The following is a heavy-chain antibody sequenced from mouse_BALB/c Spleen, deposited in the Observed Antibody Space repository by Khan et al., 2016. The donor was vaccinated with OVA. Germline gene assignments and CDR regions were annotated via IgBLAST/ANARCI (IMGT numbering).Heavy chain of an antibody. CDR2: ISYSGST. CDR1: GYSITTCYV. Sequence: EVQLLESGPGLVKPSQSLSLSCTATGYSITTCYVWNLLRPFPGNQLEWMGYISYSGSTNYNPSLKSRISITRDTSKNQFFLQLTSVTTEDTATYYSARTARIKYWGQGTTLTVSS. V-gene: IGHV3-2*02. CDR3: ARTARIKY. D-gene: IGHD1-2*01. J-gene: IGHJ2*01.